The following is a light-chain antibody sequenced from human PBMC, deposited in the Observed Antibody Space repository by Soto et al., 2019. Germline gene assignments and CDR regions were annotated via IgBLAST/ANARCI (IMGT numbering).Light chain of an antibody. V-gene: IGKV3-15*01. CDR3: LQYHNWPPYT. J-gene: IGKJ2*01. CDR2: GAS. CDR1: QSVSSD. Sequence: EIVMTQSPATLSVSPGERATLSCRASQSVSSDLAWYQVKPGQAPMLLIYGASTRATAFPARFSGSGSGTEFALTISSLQSEDVAVYYCLQYHNWPPYTFGQGTKVEI.